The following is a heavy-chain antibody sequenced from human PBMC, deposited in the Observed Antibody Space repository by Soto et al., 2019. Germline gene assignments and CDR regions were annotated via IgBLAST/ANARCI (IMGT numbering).Heavy chain of an antibody. V-gene: IGHV3-23*01. CDR2: VTGSGAYT. CDR3: AKELYYDIFADSYYNYGMDV. Sequence: EVQLLESGGGLVQPGGSLRLSCVASGFTFNSYAMTWVRQAPGQGLEWVSTVTGSGAYTFDADSGKGRFTISRDNSKDTLYLQMISLRPEDTALYYCAKELYYDIFADSYYNYGMDVWGQGTPVTVSS. CDR1: GFTFNSYA. J-gene: IGHJ6*02. D-gene: IGHD3-9*01.